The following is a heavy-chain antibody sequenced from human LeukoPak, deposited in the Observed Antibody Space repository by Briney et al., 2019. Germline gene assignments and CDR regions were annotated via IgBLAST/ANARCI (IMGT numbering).Heavy chain of an antibody. V-gene: IGHV4-59*08. CDR1: DGSISTYY. D-gene: IGHD1-26*01. CDR2: IYYSGSI. Sequence: PSETLSLTCTVSDGSISTYYWSWIRQPPGKGLEWIGYIYYSGSINYNPSLKSRVTISVDTSKNQFSLKLSSVTAADTAVYYCARLRGGGSYSRYFDYWGQGTLVTVSS. J-gene: IGHJ4*02. CDR3: ARLRGGGSYSRYFDY.